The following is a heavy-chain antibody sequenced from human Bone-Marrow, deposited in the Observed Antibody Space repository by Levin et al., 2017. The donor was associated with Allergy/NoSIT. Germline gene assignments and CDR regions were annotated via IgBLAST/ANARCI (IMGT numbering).Heavy chain of an antibody. V-gene: IGHV3-64D*06. CDR2: ISSNGGST. CDR3: VKGRLHYFGSGSSWFDP. J-gene: IGHJ5*02. Sequence: HGESLKISCSASGFTFSTYAMHWVRQAPGKGLEYVSAISSNGGSTYYADSVKGRFTISRDNSKSTMYIQMRSLRDEDTAVYYCVKGRLHYFGSGSSWFDPWGQGTLVTVSS. D-gene: IGHD3-10*01. CDR1: GFTFSTYA.